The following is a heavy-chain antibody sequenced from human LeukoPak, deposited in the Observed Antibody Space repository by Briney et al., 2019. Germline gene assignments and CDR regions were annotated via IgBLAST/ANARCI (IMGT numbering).Heavy chain of an antibody. D-gene: IGHD5-18*01. CDR2: IKQDGSEK. Sequence: GGSLRLSCAASGFTFSSYWMSWVRQAPGKGLERVANIKQDGSEKYYVDSVKGRFTISRDNAKNSLYLQMNSLRAEDTAVYYCARSAAMVTGRFDYWGQGTLVTVSS. J-gene: IGHJ4*02. V-gene: IGHV3-7*01. CDR1: GFTFSSYW. CDR3: ARSAAMVTGRFDY.